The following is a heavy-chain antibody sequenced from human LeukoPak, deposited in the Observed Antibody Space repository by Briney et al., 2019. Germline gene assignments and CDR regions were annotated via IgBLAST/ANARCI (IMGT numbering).Heavy chain of an antibody. CDR3: ARDISGGYSFDY. V-gene: IGHV3-30-3*01. CDR2: LSWDGNIK. CDR1: GFTFSSHA. J-gene: IGHJ4*02. D-gene: IGHD1-26*01. Sequence: GRSLRLSCAASGFTFSSHAMHWVRQAPGKGLEWVSFLSWDGNIKYYTDSVKGRFTSSRDNSRNTLYLQMNSPGPQDTAVYYCARDISGGYSFDYWGQGTLVTVSS.